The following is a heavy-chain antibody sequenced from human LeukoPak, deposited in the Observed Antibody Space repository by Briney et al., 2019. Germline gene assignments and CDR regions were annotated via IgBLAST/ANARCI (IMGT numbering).Heavy chain of an antibody. Sequence: GGSLRLSCAASGFTFDDYAMHWVRQAPGKGLEWVSGISWNSGSIGYADSMKGRFTISRDNAKNSLYLQMNSLRAEDTALYYCAKDLNGWVITGFDYWGQGTLVTVSS. V-gene: IGHV3-9*01. CDR1: GFTFDDYA. CDR3: AKDLNGWVITGFDY. D-gene: IGHD1-14*01. CDR2: ISWNSGSI. J-gene: IGHJ4*02.